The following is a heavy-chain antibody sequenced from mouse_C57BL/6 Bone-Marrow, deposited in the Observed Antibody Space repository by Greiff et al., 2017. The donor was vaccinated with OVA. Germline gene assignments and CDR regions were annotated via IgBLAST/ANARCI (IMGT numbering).Heavy chain of an antibody. CDR3: ARRDYGSSYGGYAY. CDR1: GFNIKNTY. J-gene: IGHJ3*01. Sequence: EVQLQQSVAELVRPGASVKLSCTASGFNIKNTYMHWVKQRPEQGMEWIGRIDPANGNTKYAPTFQGKATITADTSSNTAYLQLSSLSSEDTAIYYGARRDYGSSYGGYAYWGQGTLVTVSA. CDR2: IDPANGNT. V-gene: IGHV14-3*01. D-gene: IGHD1-1*01.